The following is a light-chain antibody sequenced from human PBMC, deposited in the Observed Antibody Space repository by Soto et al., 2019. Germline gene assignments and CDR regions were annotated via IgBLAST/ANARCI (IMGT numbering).Light chain of an antibody. Sequence: IQMTQSPSSLSASVGDRVTISCRASQGISSYLDWYQQKPGKVPKLLIYAGSTLQSGVPSRFSGSGYGTDFTLTIRNLQPEDVATYYCQRYNSVPKTFGQGTKVEIK. V-gene: IGKV1-27*01. CDR3: QRYNSVPKT. CDR2: AGS. CDR1: QGISSY. J-gene: IGKJ1*01.